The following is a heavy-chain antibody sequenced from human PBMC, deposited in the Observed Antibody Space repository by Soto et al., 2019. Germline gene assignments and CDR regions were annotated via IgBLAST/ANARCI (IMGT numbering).Heavy chain of an antibody. CDR2: INPNTGNT. CDR1: GYTFSGHF. D-gene: IGHD2-15*01. Sequence: QVQLVQSGADLKKPGASVKVSCKTSGYTFSGHFLQWVRQAPGAGPEWMGWINPNTGNTKYGQKFEGRATMTRDMSSSTAYMELTRLTVDDTAVYFCARAGSYCSGGSCSFAYWGQGSLVTVSS. J-gene: IGHJ4*02. CDR3: ARAGSYCSGGSCSFAY. V-gene: IGHV1-2*02.